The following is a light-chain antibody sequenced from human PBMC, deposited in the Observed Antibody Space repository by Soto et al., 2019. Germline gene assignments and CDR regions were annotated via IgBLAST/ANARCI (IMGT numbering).Light chain of an antibody. J-gene: IGKJ1*01. CDR1: QGIGNA. CDR3: LQDINYPWT. Sequence: IQLTQSPSSLSASVGDRVAISCRASQGIGNALGWYQQKPGKPPKVLIYGASNLQSGVPPRFRGSGSGTEFTLAISSLQPEDSETYYCLQDINYPWTFGQGTKVDIK. CDR2: GAS. V-gene: IGKV1-6*01.